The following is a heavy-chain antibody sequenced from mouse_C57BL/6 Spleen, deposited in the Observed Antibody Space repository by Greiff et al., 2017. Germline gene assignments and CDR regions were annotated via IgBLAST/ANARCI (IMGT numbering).Heavy chain of an antibody. J-gene: IGHJ3*01. Sequence: EVTLVESEGGLVQPGSSMKLSCTASGFTFSDYYMAWVRQVPEKGLEWVANINYDGSSTYYLDSLKSRFIISRDNAKNILYLQMSSLKSEDTATYYCAREGDYYGSSPFAYWGQGTLVTVSA. CDR3: AREGDYYGSSPFAY. CDR1: GFTFSDYY. D-gene: IGHD1-1*01. CDR2: INYDGSST. V-gene: IGHV5-16*01.